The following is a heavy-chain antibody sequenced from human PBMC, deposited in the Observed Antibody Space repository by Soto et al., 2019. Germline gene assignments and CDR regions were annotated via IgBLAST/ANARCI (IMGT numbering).Heavy chain of an antibody. CDR1: GFAIRNYE. CDR3: ARENSGDAFDF. Sequence: PGGSLRLSCAASGFAIRNYEMNWVRQAPGKGLEWVSYINSGGTSKKYTDSVECRFTISRDTALNSLYLQMDSLRDEDTAIYYCARENSGDAFDFWGQGILVTVSS. CDR2: INSGGTSK. J-gene: IGHJ4*02. V-gene: IGHV3-48*03. D-gene: IGHD4-17*01.